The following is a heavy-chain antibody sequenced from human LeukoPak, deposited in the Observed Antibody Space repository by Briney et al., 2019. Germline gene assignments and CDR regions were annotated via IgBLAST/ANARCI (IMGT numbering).Heavy chain of an antibody. CDR2: ISAHNGDT. J-gene: IGHJ4*02. Sequence: ASVKVSCKVSGYIFTNYGITWVRQAPGQGLEWMGWISAHNGDTNYAQKLQGRVTLTTDTSTSTVYMEMRSLRSDDTAVYYCARGGPPGGSGAYSDHWGQGTLVTVSS. D-gene: IGHD2-15*01. V-gene: IGHV1-18*01. CDR3: ARGGPPGGSGAYSDH. CDR1: GYIFTNYG.